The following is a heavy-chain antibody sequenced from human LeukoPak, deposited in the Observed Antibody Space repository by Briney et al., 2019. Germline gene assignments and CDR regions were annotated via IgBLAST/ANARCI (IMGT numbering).Heavy chain of an antibody. CDR2: IDHSGST. Sequence: NPSETLSLTCTVSGYSISSGYYWGWIRQPPGKGLEWTGSIDHSGSTYYNPSLKSRITISVDTSKNQFSLKLSSVTAADTAVYYCARQGGICGDCYIRNFWFDPWGQGTLVTVSS. D-gene: IGHD2-21*02. J-gene: IGHJ5*02. CDR3: ARQGGICGDCYIRNFWFDP. CDR1: GYSISSGYY. V-gene: IGHV4-38-2*02.